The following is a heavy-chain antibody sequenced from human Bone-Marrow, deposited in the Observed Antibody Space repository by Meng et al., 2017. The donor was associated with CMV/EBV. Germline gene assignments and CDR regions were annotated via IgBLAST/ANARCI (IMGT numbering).Heavy chain of an antibody. V-gene: IGHV3-33*01. CDR3: ARDGPYQLLNYGDYPIDYYGMDV. Sequence: GESLKISCAGSGFSFSTYGMHWVRQAPGEGLEWVAVIWHDGSNKYYADSVKGRFTISRDNAKNSLYLQMNSLRAEDTAVYYCARDGPYQLLNYGDYPIDYYGMDVWGQGTTVTVSS. CDR1: GFSFSTYG. D-gene: IGHD4-17*01. J-gene: IGHJ6*02. CDR2: IWHDGSNK.